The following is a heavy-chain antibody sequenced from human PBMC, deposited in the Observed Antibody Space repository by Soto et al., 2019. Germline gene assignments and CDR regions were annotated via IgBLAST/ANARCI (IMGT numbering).Heavy chain of an antibody. J-gene: IGHJ6*02. CDR1: GFTFSEYA. CDR3: ARGDRGGSGSPASYYFSGLDV. D-gene: IGHD3-10*01. V-gene: IGHV3-23*01. Sequence: EVKVLESGGDLVQPGGSLRLSCVASGFTFSEYAMTWVRQAPGKGLDWVSSVSANGDITYYADSVKGRFTISRDYSNNTLLLQMNSLRAEDTALYYCARGDRGGSGSPASYYFSGLDVWGQGTTVIVSS. CDR2: VSANGDIT.